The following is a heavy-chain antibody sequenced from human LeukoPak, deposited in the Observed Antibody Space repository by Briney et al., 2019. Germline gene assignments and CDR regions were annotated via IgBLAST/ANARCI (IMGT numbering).Heavy chain of an antibody. Sequence: SVKVSCKASGGTFSSYAISWVRQAPGQGLEWMGRIIPILGIANYAQKFQGRVTITADKSTSTAYMELSSLRSEDTAVYYCARVLYGDYAAFDIWGQGTMVTVSS. CDR2: IIPILGIA. J-gene: IGHJ3*02. CDR3: ARVLYGDYAAFDI. D-gene: IGHD4-17*01. V-gene: IGHV1-69*04. CDR1: GGTFSSYA.